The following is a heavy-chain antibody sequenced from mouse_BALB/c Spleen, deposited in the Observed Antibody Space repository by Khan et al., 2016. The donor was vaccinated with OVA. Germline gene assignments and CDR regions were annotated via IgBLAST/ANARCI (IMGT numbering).Heavy chain of an antibody. D-gene: IGHD2-1*01. CDR1: GYTFTSYW. CDR2: IVPGSDST. J-gene: IGHJ2*01. V-gene: IGHV1S41*01. Sequence: DLVKPGASVKLSCKASGYTFTSYWINWIKQRPGQGLEWIGRIVPGSDSTYYNEMFKGKATLTVDTSSSTAYIQLSSLSSEDSAVYFCARAMDGKVPLDYWGQGTTLTVSS. CDR3: ARAMDGKVPLDY.